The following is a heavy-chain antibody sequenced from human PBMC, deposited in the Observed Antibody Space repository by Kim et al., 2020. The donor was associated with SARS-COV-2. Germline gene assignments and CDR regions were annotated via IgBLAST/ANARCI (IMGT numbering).Heavy chain of an antibody. V-gene: IGHV1-69*04. CDR1: GGTFSSYA. CDR3: ARDLLGPYDSSGYYVTNFDY. CDR2: IIPILGIA. Sequence: SVKVSCKASGGTFSSYAINWVRQAPGQGLEWMGRIIPILGIANYAQKFQGRVTITADKSTSTAYMELSSLRSEDTAVYYCARDLLGPYDSSGYYVTNFDYWGQGTLVTVSS. J-gene: IGHJ4*02. D-gene: IGHD3-22*01.